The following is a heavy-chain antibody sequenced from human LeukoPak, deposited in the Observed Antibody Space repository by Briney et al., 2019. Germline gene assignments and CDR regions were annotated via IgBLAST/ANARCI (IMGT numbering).Heavy chain of an antibody. CDR2: TYYRSKWYN. CDR3: ARDRLRIAAAGTGLRWFDP. J-gene: IGHJ5*02. CDR1: GDSVSSNSAA. V-gene: IGHV6-1*01. Sequence: SQTLSLTCAISGDSVSSNSAAWNWIRQSPSRGLEWLGRTYYRSKWYNDYAVSVKSRITINPDTSKNQFSLQLNSVTPEDTAVYYCARDRLRIAAAGTGLRWFDPWGQGTLVTVSS. D-gene: IGHD6-13*01.